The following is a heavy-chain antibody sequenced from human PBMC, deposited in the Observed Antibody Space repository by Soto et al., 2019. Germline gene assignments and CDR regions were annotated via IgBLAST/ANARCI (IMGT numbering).Heavy chain of an antibody. Sequence: QVQLVESGGGVVQPGRSLRLSCAASGFTFSSYGLHCVRQAPGKGLEWGAVISYDGSNKYYADSVKGRFTISRDNSKNTLYLQMNSLRAEDTAVYYCAKDRGAYCGGDCYPTYYYYGMDVWGQGTTVTVSS. CDR2: ISYDGSNK. D-gene: IGHD2-21*02. J-gene: IGHJ6*02. CDR1: GFTFSSYG. V-gene: IGHV3-30*18. CDR3: AKDRGAYCGGDCYPTYYYYGMDV.